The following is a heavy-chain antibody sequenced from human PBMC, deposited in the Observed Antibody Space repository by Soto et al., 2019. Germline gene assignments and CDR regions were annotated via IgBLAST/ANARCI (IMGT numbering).Heavy chain of an antibody. V-gene: IGHV3-11*01. CDR3: ARGLYYYGSGSKFDY. D-gene: IGHD3-10*01. J-gene: IGHJ4*02. CDR2: IRTSGSSK. CDR1: GFNLSDYY. Sequence: QVQLVESGGGLVKPGGSLRLSCAASGFNLSDYYVSWIRQAPGKGLECVSCIRTSGSSKYYADSVKGRFTISGDIASNSLYLQMNSLRVEDTAVYYCARGLYYYGSGSKFDYWGQGTLVTVSS.